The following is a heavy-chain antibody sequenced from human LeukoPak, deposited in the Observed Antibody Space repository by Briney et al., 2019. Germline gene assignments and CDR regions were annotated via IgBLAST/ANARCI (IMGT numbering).Heavy chain of an antibody. CDR3: ATEFLNCTNGVCYWVVRYFDY. V-gene: IGHV3-9*01. Sequence: GGSLRLSCAASGFTFDDYAMHWVRQAPGKGLEWVSGISWNSGSIGYADSVKGRFTISRDNAKNSLYLQMSSLRSEDTAVYYCATEFLNCTNGVCYWVVRYFDYWGQGTLVTVSS. CDR2: ISWNSGSI. J-gene: IGHJ4*02. CDR1: GFTFDDYA. D-gene: IGHD2-8*01.